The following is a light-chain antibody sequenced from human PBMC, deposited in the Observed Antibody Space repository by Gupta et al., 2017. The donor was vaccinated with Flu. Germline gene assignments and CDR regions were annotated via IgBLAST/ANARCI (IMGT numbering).Light chain of an antibody. Sequence: PATLSVSPGERATLSCRASESVSNHLASLQQKQGQAPRLLIFGASCRGTAVPDTFSASGSGTEFTLTIIGLQSQDFAVYYFHQYDNYPQTFGQRTKVDIK. CDR2: GAS. CDR1: ESVSNH. CDR3: HQYDNYPQT. J-gene: IGKJ1*01. V-gene: IGKV3-15*01.